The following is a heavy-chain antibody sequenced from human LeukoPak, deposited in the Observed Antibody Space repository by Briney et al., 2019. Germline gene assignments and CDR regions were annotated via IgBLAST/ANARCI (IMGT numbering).Heavy chain of an antibody. CDR3: ARDDGGNFNDAFDI. J-gene: IGHJ3*02. CDR2: IKQDGSEK. CDR1: GFTFSSYW. D-gene: IGHD4-23*01. V-gene: IGHV3-7*01. Sequence: SGGSLRLSCAASGFTFSSYWMSWVRQAPGKGLEWVANIKQDGSEKYYVDSVKGRFTISRDNAKKSLYLQMNSLRAKDTAVYYCARDDGGNFNDAFDIWGQGTMVTVSS.